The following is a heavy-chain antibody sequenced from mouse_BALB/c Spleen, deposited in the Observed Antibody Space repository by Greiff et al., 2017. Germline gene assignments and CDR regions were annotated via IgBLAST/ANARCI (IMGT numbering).Heavy chain of an antibody. V-gene: IGHV1S135*01. D-gene: IGHD1-1*01. Sequence: QLVESGPELMKPGASVKISCKASGYSFTSYYMHWVKQSHGKSLEWIGYIDPFNGGTSYNQKFKGKATLTVDKSSSTAYMHLSSLTSEDSAVYYCARYYGEGYYAMDYWGQGTSVTVSS. CDR1: GYSFTSYY. CDR2: IDPFNGGT. CDR3: ARYYGEGYYAMDY. J-gene: IGHJ4*01.